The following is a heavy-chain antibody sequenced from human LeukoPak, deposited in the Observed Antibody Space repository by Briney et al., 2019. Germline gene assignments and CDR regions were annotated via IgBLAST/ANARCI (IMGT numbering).Heavy chain of an antibody. D-gene: IGHD4-17*01. CDR2: ISSSSSYI. CDR1: GFTFSSYS. CDR3: ARGRLDYGDYLNWFDP. Sequence: GGSLGLSCAASGFTFSSYSMNWVRQAPGKGLEWVSSISSSSSYIYYADSVKGRFTISRGNAKNSLYLQMNSLRAEDTAVYYCARGRLDYGDYLNWFDPWGQGTLVTVSS. V-gene: IGHV3-21*01. J-gene: IGHJ5*02.